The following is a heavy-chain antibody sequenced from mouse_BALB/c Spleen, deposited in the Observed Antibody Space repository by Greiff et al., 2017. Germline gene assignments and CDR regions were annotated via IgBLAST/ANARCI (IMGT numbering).Heavy chain of an antibody. CDR3: ASPRIYYDYDDWFAY. CDR2: IWGDGST. V-gene: IGHV2-6-7*01. D-gene: IGHD2-4*01. Sequence: VHLVESGPGLVAPSQSLSITCTVSGFSLTGYGVNWVRQPPGKGLEWLGMIWGDGSTDYNSALKSRLSISKDNSKSQVFLKMNSLQTDDTARYYCASPRIYYDYDDWFAYWGQGTLVTVSA. J-gene: IGHJ3*01. CDR1: GFSLTGYG.